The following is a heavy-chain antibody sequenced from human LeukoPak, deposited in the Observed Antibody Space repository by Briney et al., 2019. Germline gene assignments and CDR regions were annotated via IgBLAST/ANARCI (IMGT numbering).Heavy chain of an antibody. Sequence: ASVKVSCKASGYMFTDYYMHWVRQAPGQGLEWMGWITPNSGGTNYAQNFQGRVTMTRDTSISTVYMELSSLRSEDTAVYYCARGVMGYSYGWGFDYWGQGTLVTVSS. V-gene: IGHV1-2*02. CDR2: ITPNSGGT. CDR1: GYMFTDYY. CDR3: ARGVMGYSYGWGFDY. D-gene: IGHD5-18*01. J-gene: IGHJ4*02.